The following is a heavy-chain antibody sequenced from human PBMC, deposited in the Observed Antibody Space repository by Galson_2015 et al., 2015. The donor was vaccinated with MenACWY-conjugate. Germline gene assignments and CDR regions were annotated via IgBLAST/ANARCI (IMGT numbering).Heavy chain of an antibody. D-gene: IGHD3-10*01. CDR2: INRDGSST. V-gene: IGHV3-74*01. Sequence: SLRLSCAASGYTFSNYWMHWVRQAPGKGPVWISRINRDGSSTTYADSVKGRFTISRDNAKNTLYLQMNSLRVEDTAVYYCVRDRLSISRAVPSNWFDPWGQGTLVTVSS. CDR1: GYTFSNYW. J-gene: IGHJ5*02. CDR3: VRDRLSISRAVPSNWFDP.